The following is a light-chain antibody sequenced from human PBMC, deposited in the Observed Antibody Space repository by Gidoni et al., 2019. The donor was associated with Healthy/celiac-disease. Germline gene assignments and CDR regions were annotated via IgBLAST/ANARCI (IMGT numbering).Light chain of an antibody. V-gene: IGKV1-39*01. Sequence: DIKMTQSPSSLSASVGDRVTITCRASQSISSYLNWYQQKPGKAPKLLIYAASSLQSGVPSRFSGSGSGTDFTLTISSLQPEDFATYYCQQSYSTPKLTFXGXTKVEIK. J-gene: IGKJ4*01. CDR2: AAS. CDR1: QSISSY. CDR3: QQSYSTPKLT.